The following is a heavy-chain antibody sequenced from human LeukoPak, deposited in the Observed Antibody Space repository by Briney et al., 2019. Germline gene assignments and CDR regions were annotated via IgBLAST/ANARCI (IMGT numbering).Heavy chain of an antibody. Sequence: EASVKVSCKASGYIFTTYGISWVRQAPGQGLEWMGWISAKNGSTKYVQKFQGKFTMTTDTSTNTAYMELRSLRSDDTAVYYCARDGYTYGRIYYWGQGTLVTVSS. CDR3: ARDGYTYGRIYY. V-gene: IGHV1-18*01. J-gene: IGHJ4*02. CDR2: ISAKNGST. CDR1: GYIFTTYG. D-gene: IGHD5-18*01.